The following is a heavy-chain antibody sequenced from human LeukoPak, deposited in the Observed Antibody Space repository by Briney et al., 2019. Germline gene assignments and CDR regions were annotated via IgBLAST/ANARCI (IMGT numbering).Heavy chain of an antibody. CDR3: ARADIVVVIDAHYYYMDV. CDR2: NGNT. D-gene: IGHD2-2*01. J-gene: IGHJ6*03. V-gene: IGHV1-3*01. Sequence: NGNTKYSQKFQGGVTITRDTSASTAYMELSSLRSEDTAVYYCARADIVVVIDAHYYYMDVWGKGTTVTVSS.